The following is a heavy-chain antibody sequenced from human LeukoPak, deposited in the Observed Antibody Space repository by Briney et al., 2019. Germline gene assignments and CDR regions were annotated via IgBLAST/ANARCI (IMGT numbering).Heavy chain of an antibody. J-gene: IGHJ4*02. Sequence: PGGSLRLSCAASGFTFARNAMSWVRQAPGKGLEWVSGISGSGSSTYYADSMKGRFTISRDNSRNTLYLLVNSLRAEDTAVYYCAKFTSISGYLWRDFDYWGQGTLVTVSS. CDR1: GFTFARNA. CDR2: ISGSGSST. V-gene: IGHV3-23*01. CDR3: AKFTSISGYLWRDFDY. D-gene: IGHD3-22*01.